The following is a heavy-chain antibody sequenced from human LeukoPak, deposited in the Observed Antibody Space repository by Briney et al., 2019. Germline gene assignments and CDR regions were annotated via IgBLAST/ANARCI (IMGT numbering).Heavy chain of an antibody. CDR1: GFTFSSYA. CDR2: ISSNGGST. CDR3: ARDGGIAAAGTHYFDY. J-gene: IGHJ4*02. D-gene: IGHD6-13*01. Sequence: GGSLRLSCAASGFTFSSYAMHWVRQAPGKGLEYVSAISSNGGSTYYANSVKGRFTISRDNSKNTLYLQMGSLRAEDMAVYYCARDGGIAAAGTHYFDYWGQGTLVTVSS. V-gene: IGHV3-64*01.